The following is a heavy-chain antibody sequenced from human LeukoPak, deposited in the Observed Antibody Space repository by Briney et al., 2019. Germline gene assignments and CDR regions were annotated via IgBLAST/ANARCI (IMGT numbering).Heavy chain of an antibody. V-gene: IGHV1-18*01. CDR3: ARWVVDPHTRSNYYFDY. Sequence: ASVKVSCKASGYTFTSYGISWVRQAPGQGLEWMGWISAYNGNTNYAQKLQGRVTMTTDKSTSTAYMELSSLRSEDTAVYYCARWVVDPHTRSNYYFDYWGQGTLVTVSS. J-gene: IGHJ4*02. D-gene: IGHD5-12*01. CDR2: ISAYNGNT. CDR1: GYTFTSYG.